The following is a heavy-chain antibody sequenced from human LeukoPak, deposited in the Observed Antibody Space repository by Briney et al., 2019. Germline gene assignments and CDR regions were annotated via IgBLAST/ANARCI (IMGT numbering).Heavy chain of an antibody. CDR1: GFTFSSYS. D-gene: IGHD2-2*01. CDR3: AKAQVVPAAISSGNIAPYAY. V-gene: IGHV3-23*01. CDR2: ISGSGGST. Sequence: GGFLRLSCAASGFTFSSYSMNWVRQAPGKGLEWVSAISGSGGSTYYADSVKGRFTISRDNSKNTLYLQMNSLRAEDTAVYYCAKAQVVPAAISSGNIAPYAYWGQGTLVTVSS. J-gene: IGHJ4*02.